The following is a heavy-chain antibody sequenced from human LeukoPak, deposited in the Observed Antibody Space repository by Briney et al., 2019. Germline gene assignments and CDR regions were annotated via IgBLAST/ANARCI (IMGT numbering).Heavy chain of an antibody. D-gene: IGHD3-3*01. Sequence: SETLSLTCTVSGGSISSSSYYWGWIRQPPGKGLEWIGSIYYSGSTYCNPSLKSRVTISVDTSKNQFSLKLSSVTAADTAVYYCARQDYDFWSGPLKAYFDYWGQGTLVTVSS. V-gene: IGHV4-39*01. CDR3: ARQDYDFWSGPLKAYFDY. J-gene: IGHJ4*02. CDR2: IYYSGST. CDR1: GGSISSSSYY.